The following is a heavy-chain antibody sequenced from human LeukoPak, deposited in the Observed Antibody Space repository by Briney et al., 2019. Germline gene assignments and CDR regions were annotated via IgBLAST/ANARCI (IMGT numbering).Heavy chain of an antibody. CDR3: AREIGCSSTSCYAAFDY. D-gene: IGHD2-2*01. V-gene: IGHV1-2*04. J-gene: IGHJ4*02. CDR2: INPNSGGT. CDR1: GYTFTGYY. Sequence: ASVKVSCKASGYTFTGYYMHWVRQAPGQGLEWMGWINPNSGGTNYAQKFQGWVTMTRDTSISTAYMELSRLRSDDTAVCYCAREIGCSSTSCYAAFDYWGQGTLVTVSS.